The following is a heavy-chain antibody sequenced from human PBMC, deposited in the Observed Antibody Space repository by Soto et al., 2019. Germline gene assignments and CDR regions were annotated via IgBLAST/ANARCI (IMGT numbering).Heavy chain of an antibody. Sequence: PSETLSLTCAVYGGSFSGYYWSWIRQPPGKGLEWIGEINHSGSTNYNPSLKSRVTISVDTSKNQFSLKLSSVTAADTAVYYCARKGRRYSYGYWGQGTLVTVSS. CDR3: ARKGRRYSYGY. CDR2: INHSGST. J-gene: IGHJ4*02. V-gene: IGHV4-34*01. CDR1: GGSFSGYY. D-gene: IGHD5-18*01.